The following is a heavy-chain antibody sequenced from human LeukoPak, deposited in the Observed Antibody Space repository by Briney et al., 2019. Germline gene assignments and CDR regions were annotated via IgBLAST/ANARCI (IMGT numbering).Heavy chain of an antibody. CDR3: ARPQLYDYVWGSYRSSFAFDI. V-gene: IGHV1-8*01. Sequence: ASVKVSCKASGYTFTSYDINWVRQAPGQGLEWMGWMKLNSGNTGYAQKFQGRVTMTRNTSISTAYMELSSLRSEDTAVYYCARPQLYDYVWGSYRSSFAFDIWGQGTMVTVSS. D-gene: IGHD3-16*02. CDR1: GYTFTSYD. CDR2: MKLNSGNT. J-gene: IGHJ3*02.